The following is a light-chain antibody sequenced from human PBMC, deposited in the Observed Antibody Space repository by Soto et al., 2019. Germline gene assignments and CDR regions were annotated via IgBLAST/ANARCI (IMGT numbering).Light chain of an antibody. CDR2: AES. Sequence: DSESAQFPCSLCASVGDRFTSTLRASQSISSYLNWYQQKPGKAPKLLINAESSLQRGVPERFSGSGSGTELTLTISALQPEDFATYFCQQSYITPRTFGQGTKVDIK. CDR1: QSISSY. V-gene: IGKV1-39*01. CDR3: QQSYITPRT. J-gene: IGKJ1*01.